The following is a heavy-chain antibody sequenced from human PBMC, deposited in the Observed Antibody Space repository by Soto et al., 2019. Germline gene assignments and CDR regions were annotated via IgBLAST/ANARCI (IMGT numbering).Heavy chain of an antibody. CDR1: GFTFSSYS. J-gene: IGHJ3*02. Sequence: GESLKISCAASGFTFSSYSMNWVRQAPGKGLEWVSSISSSSSYIYYADSVKGRFTISRDNAKNSLYLQMNSLRAEDTAVYYCAREAGYDFWSGYDAFDIWGQGTMVTVSS. D-gene: IGHD3-3*01. CDR2: ISSSSSYI. CDR3: AREAGYDFWSGYDAFDI. V-gene: IGHV3-21*01.